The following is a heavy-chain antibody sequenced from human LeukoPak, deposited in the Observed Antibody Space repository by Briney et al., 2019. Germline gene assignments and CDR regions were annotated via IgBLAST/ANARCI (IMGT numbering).Heavy chain of an antibody. CDR1: GVSISPYY. CDR2: IFYSGGT. Sequence: SETLSLTCTVSGVSISPYYWSWIRQPPGKGLEWIGYIFYSGGTNYNPSLKSRVTISADTSKNQFSLKLSSVTAADTAVYYCARRVPAAINAFDMWGQGTMVTVSS. CDR3: ARRVPAAINAFDM. D-gene: IGHD2-2*02. V-gene: IGHV4-59*08. J-gene: IGHJ3*02.